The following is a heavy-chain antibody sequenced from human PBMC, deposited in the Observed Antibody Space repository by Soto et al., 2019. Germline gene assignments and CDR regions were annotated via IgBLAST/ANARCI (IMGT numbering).Heavy chain of an antibody. V-gene: IGHV3-7*01. CDR3: GRGRGMDI. CDR1: GLTFSAYW. Sequence: GSLRLSCAASGLTFSAYWMSWVRQAPGKGLEWVANIKQDGSEKYYVDSVKGRFTISRDNVRKSLYLQLNSLRVEDTAVYYCGRGRGMDIWGQGTTVTVSS. J-gene: IGHJ6*02. CDR2: IKQDGSEK.